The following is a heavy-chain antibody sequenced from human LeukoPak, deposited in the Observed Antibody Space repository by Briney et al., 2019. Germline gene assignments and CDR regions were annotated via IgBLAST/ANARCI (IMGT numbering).Heavy chain of an antibody. CDR3: ARDGVRNGVDY. V-gene: IGHV3-53*01. J-gene: IGHJ4*02. CDR1: GFTLRSNF. CDR2: IYSGGST. D-gene: IGHD3-10*01. Sequence: GGSLRHSCAASGFTLRSNFVSCVRHAPGGGLEWVSVIYSGGSTYYAGSVKGRFTISRDNSKNTLYLQMSSVRAEETAVYYCARDGVRNGVDYWGQGTLVTLS.